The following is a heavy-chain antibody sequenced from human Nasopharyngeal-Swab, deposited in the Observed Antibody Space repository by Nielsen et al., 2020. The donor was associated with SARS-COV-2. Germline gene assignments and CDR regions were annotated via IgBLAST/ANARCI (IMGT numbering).Heavy chain of an antibody. CDR3: ARDGLDYDFWSAYFMDV. D-gene: IGHD3-3*01. CDR1: GFTFSSYA. V-gene: IGHV3-23*01. J-gene: IGHJ6*02. Sequence: GGSLRLSCAASGFTFSSYAMSWVRQAPGKGLEWVSIISGSGDTTYCADSVNDRFTISRDNAKNSLYLQMNSLRAEDTAVYYCARDGLDYDFWSAYFMDVWGQGTTVTVSS. CDR2: ISGSGDTT.